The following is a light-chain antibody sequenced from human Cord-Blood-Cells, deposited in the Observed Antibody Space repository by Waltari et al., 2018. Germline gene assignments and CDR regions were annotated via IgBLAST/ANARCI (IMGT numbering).Light chain of an antibody. Sequence: QSALTQPASVSGSPGQSTTISCTGTSRAVGGYNYVSWYQQHPGKAPKLMIYEVSNRPSGVSNRFSGSKSGNTASLTISGLQAEDEADYYCSSYTSSSTLYVFGTGTKVTVL. J-gene: IGLJ1*01. CDR2: EVS. CDR1: SRAVGGYNY. V-gene: IGLV2-14*01. CDR3: SSYTSSSTLYV.